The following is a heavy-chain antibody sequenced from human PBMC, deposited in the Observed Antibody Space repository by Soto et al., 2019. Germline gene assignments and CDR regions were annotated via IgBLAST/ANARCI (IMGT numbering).Heavy chain of an antibody. J-gene: IGHJ3*01. V-gene: IGHV3-23*01. CDR1: GFTFYTYA. Sequence: EVQLLESGGGLVQPGGSLRLSCAASGFTFYTYAMSWVRQAPGRGLEWVSTFSGSGGGTYYADSVKGRFTTSRDDSKNTLYLQLDRLRAEDTAVYYCAMREHLAFDVWGQGTMVIVSS. CDR2: FSGSGGGT. CDR3: AMREHLAFDV. D-gene: IGHD1-26*01.